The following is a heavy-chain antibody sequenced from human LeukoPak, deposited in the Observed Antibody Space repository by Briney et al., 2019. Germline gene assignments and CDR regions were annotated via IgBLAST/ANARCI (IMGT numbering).Heavy chain of an antibody. CDR3: ARGDVDYYDSSGYLALIDY. J-gene: IGHJ4*02. Sequence: GGSLRLSCAASGFTFSSYAMHWVRQAPGKGLEGVAVISYDGSNKYYADSVKGRFTISRDNSKNTLYLQMNSLRAEDTAVYYCARGDVDYYDSSGYLALIDYWGQGTLVTVSS. V-gene: IGHV3-30-3*01. D-gene: IGHD3-22*01. CDR1: GFTFSSYA. CDR2: ISYDGSNK.